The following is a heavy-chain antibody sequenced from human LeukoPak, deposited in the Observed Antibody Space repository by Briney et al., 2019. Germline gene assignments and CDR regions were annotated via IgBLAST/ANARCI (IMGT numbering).Heavy chain of an antibody. CDR2: IHYSGIT. D-gene: IGHD5-12*01. J-gene: IGHJ4*02. CDR3: ARASSYSGYDGYYFEY. CDR1: GGSISSGGHY. Sequence: SETLSLTCTVSGGSISSGGHYWSWIRQHPGKGLEWIGYIHYSGITYYNASLKSRVTISVDTSKNQFSLKLSSVTAADTAVYYCARASSYSGYDGYYFEYLGQGTLVTVSS. V-gene: IGHV4-31*03.